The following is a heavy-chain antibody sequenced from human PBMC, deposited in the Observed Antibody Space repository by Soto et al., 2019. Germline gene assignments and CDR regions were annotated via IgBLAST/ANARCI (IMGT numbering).Heavy chain of an antibody. CDR3: AGSGGHTFEF. CDR1: GFAFSEFY. J-gene: IGHJ4*02. Sequence: PGGSLKLSCVGSGFAFSEFYVDWVRQGPGKGLEWVARSRNRANSYSTEYAPSVKGRFLISRDNARNSMSLQMNSLKIDDTAVYYCAGSGGHTFEFWGPGVPVTVSS. V-gene: IGHV3-72*01. CDR2: SRNRANSYST. D-gene: IGHD5-12*01.